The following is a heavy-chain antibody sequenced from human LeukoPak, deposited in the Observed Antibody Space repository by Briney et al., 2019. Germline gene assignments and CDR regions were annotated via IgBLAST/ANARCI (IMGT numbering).Heavy chain of an antibody. CDR2: IYTSGST. CDR3: ARGLGYCSSTSCGNWFDP. D-gene: IGHD2-2*01. V-gene: IGHV4-4*07. CDR1: GGSISSYY. Sequence: SETLSLTCTVSGGSISSYYWSWIRQPAGKGLEWIGRIYTSGSTNYNPSLKSRVIMSVDTSKNQFSLKLSSVTAADTAVYYCARGLGYCSSTSCGNWFDPWGQGTLVTVSS. J-gene: IGHJ5*02.